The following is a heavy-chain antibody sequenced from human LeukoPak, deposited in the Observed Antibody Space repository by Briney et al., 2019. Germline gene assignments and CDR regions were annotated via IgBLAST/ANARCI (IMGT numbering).Heavy chain of an antibody. Sequence: PGGSLRLSCAASGFTFSSYGMHWVRQAPGKGLEWVAVISYDGSNKYYADSVNGRFTISRDNSKNTLYLQMNSLRAEDTAVYYCANPSHGRRYYYGMDVWGQGTTVTVSS. D-gene: IGHD1-26*01. J-gene: IGHJ6*02. CDR3: ANPSHGRRYYYGMDV. V-gene: IGHV3-30*18. CDR1: GFTFSSYG. CDR2: ISYDGSNK.